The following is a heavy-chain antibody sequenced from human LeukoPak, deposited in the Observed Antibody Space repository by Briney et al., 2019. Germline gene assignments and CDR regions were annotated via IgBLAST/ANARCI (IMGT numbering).Heavy chain of an antibody. J-gene: IGHJ6*02. CDR2: INPKSSGT. Sequence: ASVTVSCKASGYTFTRYYMHWVRQAPGQGLEWMGWINPKSSGTNYAQKFQGRVTMTRDTSISTAYMELSRLRYDDTAVYYCARVHYFGSGIQRTSYGMDVWGQGTTVTVPS. D-gene: IGHD3-10*01. V-gene: IGHV1-2*02. CDR3: ARVHYFGSGIQRTSYGMDV. CDR1: GYTFTRYY.